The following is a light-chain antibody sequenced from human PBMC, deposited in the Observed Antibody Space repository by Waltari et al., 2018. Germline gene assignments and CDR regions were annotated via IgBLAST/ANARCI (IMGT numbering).Light chain of an antibody. CDR2: EVS. J-gene: IGLJ1*01. CDR3: SSYTSSSTPYV. CDR1: SSDVGGYNY. V-gene: IGLV2-14*01. Sequence: QSALTQPASVSGSPGQSITIPCTGTSSDVGGYNYVSWYQQHPGKAPKVMIYEVSNRPSGVSNRFSGSKSGNTASLTISGLQAEDEADYYCSSYTSSSTPYVFGTGTKVTVL.